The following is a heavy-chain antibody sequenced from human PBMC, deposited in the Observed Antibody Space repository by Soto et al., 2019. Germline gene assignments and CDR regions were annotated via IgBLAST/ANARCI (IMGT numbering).Heavy chain of an antibody. Sequence: SETLSLTCAVYGGSFSGYYWSWIRQPPGRGLEWIGEINHSGSTNYNPSLKSRVTISVDTSKNQFSLKLSSVTSADTAVYYCARVKAKPYYYYYYMDGWGKGTTVTLSS. V-gene: IGHV4-34*01. CDR3: ARVKAKPYYYYYYMDG. D-gene: IGHD2-8*01. CDR1: GGSFSGYY. J-gene: IGHJ6*03. CDR2: INHSGST.